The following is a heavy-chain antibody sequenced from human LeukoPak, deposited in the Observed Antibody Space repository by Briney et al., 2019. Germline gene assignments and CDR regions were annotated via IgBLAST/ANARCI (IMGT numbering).Heavy chain of an antibody. V-gene: IGHV3-11*01. CDR1: GFTFSDFH. CDR2: ISTRSDSI. J-gene: IGHJ5*02. D-gene: IGHD3-22*01. Sequence: GGSLRLSCAASGFTFSDFHMSWIRQAPGKGREWVSYISTRSDSIYYGDSAKGRFTISRDNVKNSLYLQMNGLRADDTAVYYCVRGPSDSSLPGPWGQGTLVTVSS. CDR3: VRGPSDSSLPGP.